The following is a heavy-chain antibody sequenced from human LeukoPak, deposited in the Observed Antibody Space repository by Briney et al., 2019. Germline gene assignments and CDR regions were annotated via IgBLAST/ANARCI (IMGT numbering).Heavy chain of an antibody. CDR1: GSTFSDYY. V-gene: IGHV3-11*06. Sequence: PGGSLRLSCAASGSTFSDYYMSWIRQAPGKGLEWVSYISSSSSYTNYADSVKGRFTISRDNAKNSLYLQMNSLRAEDTAVYYCARVGADMVATNAFDIWGQGTMVTVSS. D-gene: IGHD5-12*01. J-gene: IGHJ3*02. CDR3: ARVGADMVATNAFDI. CDR2: ISSSSSYT.